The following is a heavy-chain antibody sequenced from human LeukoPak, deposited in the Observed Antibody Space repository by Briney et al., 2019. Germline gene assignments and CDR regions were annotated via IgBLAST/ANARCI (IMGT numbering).Heavy chain of an antibody. CDR2: IYTSGST. J-gene: IGHJ4*02. V-gene: IGHV4-4*07. CDR1: GGSISSYY. Sequence: KPSETLSLTCTVSGGSISSYYWSWIRQPAGKGLEWIGRIYTSGSTNYNPSLKSRVTMSVDTSKNQFSLELISVTAADTAVYYCARRGSTVTTPDFWGQGTLVTVSS. D-gene: IGHD4-17*01. CDR3: ARRGSTVTTPDF.